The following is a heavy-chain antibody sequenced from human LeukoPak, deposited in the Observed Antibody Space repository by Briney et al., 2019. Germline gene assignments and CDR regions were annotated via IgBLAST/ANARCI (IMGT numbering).Heavy chain of an antibody. CDR3: AKEGSGWPFDY. D-gene: IGHD6-19*01. CDR2: ISGSGGST. CDR1: GFTVSSNY. V-gene: IGHV3-23*01. J-gene: IGHJ4*02. Sequence: GGSLRLSCAASGFTVSSNYMSWVRQAPGKGLEWVSAISGSGGSTYYADSVKGRFTISRDNSKNTLYLQMNSLRAEDTAVYYCAKEGSGWPFDYWGQGTLVTVSS.